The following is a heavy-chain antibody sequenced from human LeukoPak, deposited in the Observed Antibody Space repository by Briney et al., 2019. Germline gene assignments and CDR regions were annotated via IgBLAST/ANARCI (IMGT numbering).Heavy chain of an antibody. V-gene: IGHV4-39*07. Sequence: SETLSLTCTVSGGSISSSSYYWDWIRQPPGKGLEWIGSIYYSGSTYYNPSLKSRVTISVDTSKNQFSLKLSSVTAADTAVYYCARSKQQLVIRWFDPWGQGTLVTVSS. D-gene: IGHD6-13*01. CDR2: IYYSGST. CDR3: ARSKQQLVIRWFDP. J-gene: IGHJ5*02. CDR1: GGSISSSSYY.